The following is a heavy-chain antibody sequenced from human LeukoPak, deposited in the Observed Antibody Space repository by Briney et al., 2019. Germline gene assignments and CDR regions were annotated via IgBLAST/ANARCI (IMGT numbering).Heavy chain of an antibody. J-gene: IGHJ4*02. D-gene: IGHD6-13*01. CDR3: ARNLGGSSWVFDY. V-gene: IGHV4-4*02. CDR2: VHHSGGT. CDR1: GGSITSNH. Sequence: SETLSLTCTVSGGSITSNHWSWVRQPPGKGLEWIGQVHHSGGTSYNPSLRSRVTISIDKSENQFSLKLNSVTAADTAVYYCARNLGGSSWVFDYWGQGTLVTVSS.